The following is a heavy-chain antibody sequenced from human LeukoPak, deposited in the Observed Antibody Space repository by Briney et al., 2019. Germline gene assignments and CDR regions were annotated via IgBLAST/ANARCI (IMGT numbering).Heavy chain of an antibody. CDR3: AKDRGCSGGSCCSDGFDY. D-gene: IGHD2-15*01. CDR2: ISGSGGST. CDR1: GFTFSSYG. J-gene: IGHJ4*02. V-gene: IGHV3-23*01. Sequence: PGGSLRLSCAASGFTFSSYGMSWVRQAPGKGLEWVSAISGSGGSTYYADSVKGRFTISRDNSKNTLYLQMNSLRAEDTAVYHCAKDRGCSGGSCCSDGFDYWGQGTLVTVSS.